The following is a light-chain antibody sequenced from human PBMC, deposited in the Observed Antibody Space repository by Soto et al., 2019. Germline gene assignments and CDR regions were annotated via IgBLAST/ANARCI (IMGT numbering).Light chain of an antibody. CDR2: DAS. CDR1: QSISSW. CDR3: QQYNSYPWT. Sequence: DIQMTQSPSTLPASVGDRVTITCRASQSISSWLAWYQQKPGKAPKLLIYDASSLESGVPSRFSGSGSGTEFTLTITSLQPDDFATYYCQQYNSYPWTVGQGTKVEIK. V-gene: IGKV1-5*01. J-gene: IGKJ1*01.